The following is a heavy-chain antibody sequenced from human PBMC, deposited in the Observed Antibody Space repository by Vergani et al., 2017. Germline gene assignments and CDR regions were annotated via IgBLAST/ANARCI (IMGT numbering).Heavy chain of an antibody. D-gene: IGHD2-15*01. CDR2: IYYSGST. CDR3: ARIVWADRTAQDNHYYYGMDV. CDR1: GGSISSGDYY. Sequence: QVQLQESGPGLVKPSQTLSLTCTVSGGSISSGDYYWSWIRQPPGKGLEWIGYIYYSGSTNYNPSLKSRVTISVDTSKNQFSLKLSSVTAADTAVYYCARIVWADRTAQDNHYYYGMDVWGQGTTVTVSS. V-gene: IGHV4-61*08. J-gene: IGHJ6*02.